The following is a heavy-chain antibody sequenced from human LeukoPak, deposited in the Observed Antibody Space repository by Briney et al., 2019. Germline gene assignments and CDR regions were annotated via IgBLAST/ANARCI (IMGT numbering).Heavy chain of an antibody. CDR2: IIPIFGTA. CDR1: GGTFSSYA. V-gene: IGHV1-69*05. J-gene: IGHJ3*02. D-gene: IGHD3-22*01. Sequence: SVKVSCKASGGTFSSYAISWVRQAPGQGLEWMGGIIPIFGTANYAQKFQGRVTITTDESTSTAYMELSSLRSEDTAVYYCASAYYYDSSGYYSAFDIWGQGTMVTVSS. CDR3: ASAYYYDSSGYYSAFDI.